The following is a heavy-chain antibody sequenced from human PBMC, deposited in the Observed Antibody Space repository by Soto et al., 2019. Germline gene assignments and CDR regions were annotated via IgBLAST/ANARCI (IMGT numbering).Heavy chain of an antibody. CDR2: IVVGSGNT. D-gene: IGHD2-15*01. CDR3: AAVEVVAARGSSVNDY. V-gene: IGHV1-58*02. CDR1: GYTFTSYD. Sequence: ASVKVSCKASGYTFTSYDINWVRQATGQGLEWIGWIVVGSGNTNYAQKFQERVTITRDMSTSTAYMELSSLRSEDTAVYYCAAVEVVAARGSSVNDYWGQGTLVTVSS. J-gene: IGHJ4*02.